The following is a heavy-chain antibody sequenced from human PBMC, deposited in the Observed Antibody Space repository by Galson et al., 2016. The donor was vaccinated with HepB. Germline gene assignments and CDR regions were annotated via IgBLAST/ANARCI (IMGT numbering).Heavy chain of an antibody. CDR3: AREPPYTGAYNWFDT. CDR2: ISSSGNII. Sequence: SLRLSCAASGFTFSHYFVSWIRQAPGKGLEWVSYISSSGNIIYYADSVEGRFTISRDNAKNPLYLQMNSLRAEDTAVYYCAREPPYTGAYNWFDTWGQGTLVTVSS. V-gene: IGHV3-11*04. D-gene: IGHD7-27*01. J-gene: IGHJ5*02. CDR1: GFTFSHYF.